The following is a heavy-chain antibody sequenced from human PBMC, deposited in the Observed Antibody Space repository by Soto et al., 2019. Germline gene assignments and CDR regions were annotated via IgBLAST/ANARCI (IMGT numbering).Heavy chain of an antibody. Sequence: QVQLVESGGGVVQPGRSLRLSCAASGFTFSSYGMHWVRQAPGKGLEWVAVISYDGSNKYYADSVKGRFTISRDNSKNTLYLQMNSLRAEDTAVYYCARDRIGSTSQYYYYYGMDVWGQGTTVTVSS. J-gene: IGHJ6*02. CDR2: ISYDGSNK. D-gene: IGHD2-2*01. V-gene: IGHV3-30*03. CDR3: ARDRIGSTSQYYYYYGMDV. CDR1: GFTFSSYG.